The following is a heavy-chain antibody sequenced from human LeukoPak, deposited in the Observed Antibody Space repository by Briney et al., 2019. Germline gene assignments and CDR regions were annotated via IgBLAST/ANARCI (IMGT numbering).Heavy chain of an antibody. Sequence: ASVKVSCKASGYTFTSYGISWVRQAPGQGLEWMGWISAYNGNTNYAQKLQGRVTMTTDTSTSTAYMELSSLRSEDTAVYYCASVGTTVKIYYYYYYMDVWGKGTTVTVSS. CDR2: ISAYNGNT. CDR3: ASVGTTVKIYYYYYYMDV. J-gene: IGHJ6*03. CDR1: GYTFTSYG. D-gene: IGHD4-11*01. V-gene: IGHV1-18*01.